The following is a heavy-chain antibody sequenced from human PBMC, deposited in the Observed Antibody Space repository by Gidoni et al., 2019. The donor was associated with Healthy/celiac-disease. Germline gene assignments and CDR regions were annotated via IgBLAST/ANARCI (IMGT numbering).Heavy chain of an antibody. V-gene: IGHV3-15*01. Sequence: EVQLVESGGGLVKPGGSLRLSCAASGFTFSNAWMSWVRQAPGKGLEWVGRIKSKTDGGTTDYAAPVKGRFTISRDDSKNTLYLQMNSLKTEDTAVYYCTTDHHIVVVTAIHPWGQGTLVTVSS. D-gene: IGHD2-21*02. J-gene: IGHJ5*02. CDR2: IKSKTDGGTT. CDR1: GFTFSNAW. CDR3: TTDHHIVVVTAIHP.